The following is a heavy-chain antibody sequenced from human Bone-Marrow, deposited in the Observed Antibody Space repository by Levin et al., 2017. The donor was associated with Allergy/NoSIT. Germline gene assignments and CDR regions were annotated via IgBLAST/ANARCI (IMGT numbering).Heavy chain of an antibody. V-gene: IGHV3-66*01. J-gene: IGHJ4*02. Sequence: LSLTCAASGISVSNNHMSWVRPAPGKGLECVAGIYSGGDTYQSDSVKSRFTVSRDNSKNTVYLHMSNLRGDDTAVYYCARGYKSGLSFGWGQGTLVTVSS. CDR2: IYSGGDT. CDR3: ARGYKSGLSFG. CDR1: GISVSNNH. D-gene: IGHD5-12*01.